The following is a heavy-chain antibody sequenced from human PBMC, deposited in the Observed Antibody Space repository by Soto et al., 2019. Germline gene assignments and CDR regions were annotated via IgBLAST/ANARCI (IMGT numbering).Heavy chain of an antibody. D-gene: IGHD6-13*01. J-gene: IGHJ6*02. CDR3: ARKYSSSWYSMYYYYGMDV. CDR1: GGTFSSYA. V-gene: IGHV1-69*01. Sequence: QVQLVQSGAEVKKPGSSVKVSCKASGGTFSSYAISWVRQAPGQGLEWMGGIIPIFGTANYAQKFQGRVTITADESTSTAYMELSSLRAEDTAVYYCARKYSSSWYSMYYYYGMDVWGQGTTVTVSS. CDR2: IIPIFGTA.